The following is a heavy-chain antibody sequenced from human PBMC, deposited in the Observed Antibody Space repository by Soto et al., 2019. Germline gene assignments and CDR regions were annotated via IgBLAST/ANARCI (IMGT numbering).Heavy chain of an antibody. CDR1: EERVTIYG. J-gene: IGHJ4*02. CDR2: IYPGDSDT. Sequence: SMGISCKGAEERVTIYGIGWVRQKPGKGLEWMGIIYPGDSDTRYSPSFQGQVTISADKSISTAYLQWSSLKASDTVMYYCATGMYSSSSEYFDYWGQGTLVTVS. V-gene: IGHV5-51*01. D-gene: IGHD6-6*01. CDR3: ATGMYSSSSEYFDY.